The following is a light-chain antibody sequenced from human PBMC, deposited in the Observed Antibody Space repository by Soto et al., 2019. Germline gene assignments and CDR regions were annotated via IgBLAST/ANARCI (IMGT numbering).Light chain of an antibody. J-gene: IGLJ2*01. V-gene: IGLV1-40*01. CDR2: DNN. CDR1: SSNIGAGYD. CDR3: HSYDVSLSGPV. Sequence: QSVLTQPPSVSGAPGQRVTISCTGSSSNIGAGYDVHWYQQLPGTAPKVLIYDNNSRPSGVPGRFSGSKSGTSASLAITWLQAEDEADYYCHSYDVSLSGPVFGGGTKLTVL.